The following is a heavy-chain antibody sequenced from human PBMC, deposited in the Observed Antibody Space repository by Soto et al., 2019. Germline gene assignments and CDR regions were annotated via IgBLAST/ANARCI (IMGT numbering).Heavy chain of an antibody. CDR2: ISSNGGST. Sequence: PGWSLRLSCSASVFTFISYAMHWVRQAPGKGLEYVSVISSNGGSTYHADSVKGRFTISRDNSKNTLYLQMSSLRAEDTAVYYCVKGVKGSTLIPYYYDSSGYYYDAFDIWGQGTKVTVS. J-gene: IGHJ3*02. D-gene: IGHD3-22*01. CDR1: VFTFISYA. V-gene: IGHV3-64D*06. CDR3: VKGVKGSTLIPYYYDSSGYYYDAFDI.